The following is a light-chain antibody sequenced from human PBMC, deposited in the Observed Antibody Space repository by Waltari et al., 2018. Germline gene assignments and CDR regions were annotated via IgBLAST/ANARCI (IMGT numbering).Light chain of an antibody. CDR2: DII. Sequence: QSALTQPASVSGSPGQSITISCTGTSSDIGGYDYVSWYQQHQGKAPKLMIYDIIKRPSGVSDRFSGSKSCNTASLTISGLQAEDEADYYCSSYAPSSTVFGGGTKLTVL. J-gene: IGLJ2*01. V-gene: IGLV2-14*03. CDR3: SSYAPSSTV. CDR1: SSDIGGYDY.